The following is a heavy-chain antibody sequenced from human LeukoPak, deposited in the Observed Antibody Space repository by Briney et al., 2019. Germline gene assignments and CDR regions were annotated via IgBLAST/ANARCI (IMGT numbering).Heavy chain of an antibody. V-gene: IGHV4-59*01. Sequence: SETLSLTCTVSGGSISSYYWSWIRQPPGEGLEWIGYIYYSGSTNYNPSLKSRVTISVDTSKNHFSLKLSSVTAADTAVYYCARDRSGWYSWGQGTLVTVSS. CDR2: IYYSGST. J-gene: IGHJ4*02. CDR3: ARDRSGWYS. CDR1: GGSISSYY. D-gene: IGHD6-19*01.